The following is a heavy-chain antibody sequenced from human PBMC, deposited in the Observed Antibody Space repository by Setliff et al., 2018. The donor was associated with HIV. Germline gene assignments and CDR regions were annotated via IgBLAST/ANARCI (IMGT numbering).Heavy chain of an antibody. V-gene: IGHV3-48*04. CDR1: GFTFSSYS. CDR2: ISSSDTTI. D-gene: IGHD2-2*02. Sequence: PGGSLRLSCAASGFTFSSYSMNWVRQTPGKGLEWVSYISSSDTTIYYADSVKGRFTISRDNTKNSLYLQLNSLRAEDTAVYYCARDAAAPAAIEGAFDIWGQGTMVTVSS. CDR3: ARDAAAPAAIEGAFDI. J-gene: IGHJ3*02.